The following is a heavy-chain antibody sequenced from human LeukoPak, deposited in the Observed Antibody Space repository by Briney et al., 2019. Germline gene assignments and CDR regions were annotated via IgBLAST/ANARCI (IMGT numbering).Heavy chain of an antibody. CDR1: GYSISSGYY. J-gene: IGHJ4*02. CDR2: IYHSGST. V-gene: IGHV4-38-2*02. CDR3: ARVTPRPGEIDY. D-gene: IGHD2-21*01. Sequence: PSETLSLTCTVSGYSISSGYYWGWIRQPPGKGLEWIGSIYHSGSTYYNPSLKSRVTISVDTSKNQFSLKLSSVTAADTAVYYCARVTPRPGEIDYWGQGTLVTVSS.